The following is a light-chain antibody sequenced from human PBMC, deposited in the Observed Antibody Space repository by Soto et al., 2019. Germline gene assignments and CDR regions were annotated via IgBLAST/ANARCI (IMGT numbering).Light chain of an antibody. J-gene: IGKJ3*01. CDR3: QQYGNSLFT. Sequence: EVGLTQSPGTLSLSPGERATLSCRASQSVSSNYLAWYQQKPGQAPRLLIYGASSSATGIPDRFSGSGSGTDFTLTISRLEPEDFAVYFCQQYGNSLFTFGPGTKVDIK. CDR2: GAS. V-gene: IGKV3-20*01. CDR1: QSVSSNY.